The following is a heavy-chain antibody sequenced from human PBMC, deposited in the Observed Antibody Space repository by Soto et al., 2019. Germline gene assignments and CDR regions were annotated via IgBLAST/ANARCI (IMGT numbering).Heavy chain of an antibody. CDR3: ARDCGYDTDPTYYYGMDV. CDR1: GDTVSTNTAA. D-gene: IGHD5-12*01. Sequence: SQTLSLTCVISGDTVSTNTAAWNWIRQSPSRGLEWLGRIYYKSRWYNDYSESLKSRIAIIPDTSRNQFSLQLNSVIPEDTAVYYCARDCGYDTDPTYYYGMDVWGQGTKVTVSS. V-gene: IGHV6-1*01. CDR2: IYYKSRWYN. J-gene: IGHJ6*02.